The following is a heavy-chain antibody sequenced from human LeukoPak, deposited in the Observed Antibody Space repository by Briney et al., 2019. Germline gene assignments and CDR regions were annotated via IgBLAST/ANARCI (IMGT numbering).Heavy chain of an antibody. CDR2: IYTSGST. D-gene: IGHD5-12*01. J-gene: IGHJ5*02. V-gene: IGHV4-61*02. Sequence: PSQTLSLTCTVSGGSISSGSYYWSWIRQPAGKGLEWIGRIYTSGSTNYNPSLKSRVTISVDTSKNQFSLKLSSVTAADTAVYYCAREDTIIWGFDPWGQGTLATVSS. CDR3: AREDTIIWGFDP. CDR1: GGSISSGSYY.